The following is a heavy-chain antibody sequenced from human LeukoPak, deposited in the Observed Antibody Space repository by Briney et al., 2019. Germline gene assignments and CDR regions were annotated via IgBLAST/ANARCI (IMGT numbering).Heavy chain of an antibody. CDR1: GGPISSGSYY. D-gene: IGHD3-3*01. V-gene: IGHV4-61*02. J-gene: IGHJ4*02. CDR2: IYTSGST. Sequence: SETLSLTCTVSGGPISSGSYYWSWIRQPAGKGLEWIGRIYTSGSTNYNPSLKSRVTISVDTSKNQFSLKLSSVTAADTAVYYCARDRRAPPFWSGYYEGYFDYWGQGTLVTVSS. CDR3: ARDRRAPPFWSGYYEGYFDY.